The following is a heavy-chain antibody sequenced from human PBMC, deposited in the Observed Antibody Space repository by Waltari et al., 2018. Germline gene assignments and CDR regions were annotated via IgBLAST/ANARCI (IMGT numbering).Heavy chain of an antibody. CDR3: AKGRGNKLDFIDGFDI. CDR2: ISGTSDKT. V-gene: IGHV3-23*01. D-gene: IGHD3-3*01. Sequence: EVYLLESGGDLVLPGGSLRLSCAASRFIFRNFAMPWVREAPGKGLEWVSSISGTSDKTYYADSVKGRFTISRDNSKNTLYLQINSLRADDTAVYYCAKGRGNKLDFIDGFDIWGQGTMVTVSP. CDR1: RFIFRNFA. J-gene: IGHJ3*02.